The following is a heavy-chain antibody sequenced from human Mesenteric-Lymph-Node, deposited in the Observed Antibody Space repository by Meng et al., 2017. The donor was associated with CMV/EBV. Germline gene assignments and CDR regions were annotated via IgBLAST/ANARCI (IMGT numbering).Heavy chain of an antibody. D-gene: IGHD3-22*01. J-gene: IGHJ6*02. CDR3: AKDGMYYYDSSGTGMDV. Sequence: LSLTCAASGSSFSSYDMHWVRQAPGKGLEWVAVTSYEGSNKYYADSVKGRFTISRDNSKNSLYLQMNSLRTEDTALYYCAKDGMYYYDSSGTGMDVWGQGTTVTVSS. V-gene: IGHV3-30-3*01. CDR2: TSYEGSNK. CDR1: GSSFSSYD.